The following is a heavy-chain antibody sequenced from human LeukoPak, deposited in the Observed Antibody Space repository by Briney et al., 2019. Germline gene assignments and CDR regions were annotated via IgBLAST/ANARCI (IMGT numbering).Heavy chain of an antibody. CDR1: GFIFSGHY. V-gene: IGHV3-72*01. CDR3: AVMWY. J-gene: IGHJ4*02. CDR2: IRNKANSYIT. D-gene: IGHD2-21*01. Sequence: GGSLRLSCAASGFIFSGHYMDWVRQAPGKGLEWVGRIRNKANSYITEYAASVKGRFTISRDDSKNSLYLQMNSLKSEDTAVYYCAVMWYWGQGTLVTVSS.